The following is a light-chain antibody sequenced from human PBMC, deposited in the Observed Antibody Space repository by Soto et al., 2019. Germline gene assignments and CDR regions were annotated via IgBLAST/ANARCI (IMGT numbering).Light chain of an antibody. V-gene: IGKV1-9*01. Sequence: DIQLTQSPSFLSASVGDRVTITCRASQGISSYLAWFQQQPGKAPKLLIYAASTLQSGVPSRFSGSGSGTEFTLTVSGLQPEDLATYYCQHLNSYPLTFGGGTKVDIK. CDR1: QGISSY. CDR2: AAS. CDR3: QHLNSYPLT. J-gene: IGKJ4*01.